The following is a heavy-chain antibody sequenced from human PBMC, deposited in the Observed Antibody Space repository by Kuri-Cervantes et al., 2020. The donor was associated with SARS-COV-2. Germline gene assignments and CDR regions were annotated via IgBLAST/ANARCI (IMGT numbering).Heavy chain of an antibody. V-gene: IGHV3-30-3*01. CDR3: ARGNDYGEDFDY. J-gene: IGHJ4*02. CDR2: ISYDGSNK. D-gene: IGHD4-17*01. Sequence: GGSLRLSCAASGFTFSSYAMHWVRQAPGKGLEWVAVISYDGSNKYYADSVKGRFTISRDNSKNTLYLQMNSLGAEDTAVYYCARGNDYGEDFDYWGQGTLVTVSS. CDR1: GFTFSSYA.